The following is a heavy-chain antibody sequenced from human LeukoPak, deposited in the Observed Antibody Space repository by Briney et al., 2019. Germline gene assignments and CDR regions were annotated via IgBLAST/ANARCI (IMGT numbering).Heavy chain of an antibody. CDR3: ARDRGPSVVAKFRDPQLGLYLFDY. CDR2: INAGNGNT. D-gene: IGHD2-15*01. Sequence: ASVKVSCKASGYTFTSYAMHWVRQAPGQRLEWMGWINAGNGNTKYSQKFQGRVTITRDTSASTAYMELSSLRSEDTAVYYCARDRGPSVVAKFRDPQLGLYLFDYWGQGTLVTVSS. V-gene: IGHV1-3*01. CDR1: GYTFTSYA. J-gene: IGHJ4*02.